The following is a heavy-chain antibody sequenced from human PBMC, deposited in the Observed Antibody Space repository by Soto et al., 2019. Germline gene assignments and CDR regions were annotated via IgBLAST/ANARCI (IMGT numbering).Heavy chain of an antibody. D-gene: IGHD3-22*01. Sequence: QVQLQESGPGLVKPSQTLSLTCTVSGGSISSGGYYWSWIRQHPGKGLEWIGYIYYSGSTYYNPSLKSRVTISVDTSKNQFSLKLSSVTAADTAVYYCARAGPAYYYDSSGYPHAFDIWGQGTMVTVSS. CDR1: GGSISSGGYY. CDR3: ARAGPAYYYDSSGYPHAFDI. J-gene: IGHJ3*02. V-gene: IGHV4-31*03. CDR2: IYYSGST.